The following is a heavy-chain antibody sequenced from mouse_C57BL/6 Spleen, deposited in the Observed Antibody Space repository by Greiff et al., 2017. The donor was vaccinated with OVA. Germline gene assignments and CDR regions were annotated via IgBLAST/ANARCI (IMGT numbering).Heavy chain of an antibody. Sequence: QVQLQQSGAELVRPGASVTLSCKASGYTFTDYEMHWVKQTPVNGLEWIGAIDPETGGTAYNQKFKGKAILTADKSSSTAYMELRSLTSEDSAVYYCTRGDYDGYWEFAYWGQGTLVTVSA. CDR3: TRGDYDGYWEFAY. CDR2: IDPETGGT. D-gene: IGHD2-3*01. J-gene: IGHJ3*01. CDR1: GYTFTDYE. V-gene: IGHV1-15*01.